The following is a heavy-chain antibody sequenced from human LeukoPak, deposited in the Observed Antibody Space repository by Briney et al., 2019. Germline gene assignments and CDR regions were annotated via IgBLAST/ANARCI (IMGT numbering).Heavy chain of an antibody. V-gene: IGHV3-53*01. CDR1: GFNVSSNS. CDR2: IYSDNT. CDR3: ARRAGAYSHPYDY. J-gene: IGHJ4*02. Sequence: GGSLRLSCTVSGFNVSSNSMSWVRQAPGKGLEWVSFIYSDNTHYSDSVKGRFTISRDNSKNTLYLQMNSLRAEDTAVYYCARRAGAYSHPYDYWGQGTLVTVSS. D-gene: IGHD4/OR15-4a*01.